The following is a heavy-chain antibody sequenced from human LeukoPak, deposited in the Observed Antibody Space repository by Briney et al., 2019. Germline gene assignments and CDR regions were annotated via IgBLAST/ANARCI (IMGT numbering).Heavy chain of an antibody. CDR2: IKQDGSEK. CDR3: AEDGSNWNFDY. V-gene: IGHV3-7*01. Sequence: GGSLRLSCAVSGFTFSSYWMSWVRQAPGKGLEWVANIKQDGSEKYYVDSVKGRFTISRDNAKNTLWLQMNSLRTEDTAVYYCAEDGSNWNFDYWGQGTLVTVSS. J-gene: IGHJ4*02. D-gene: IGHD6-13*01. CDR1: GFTFSSYW.